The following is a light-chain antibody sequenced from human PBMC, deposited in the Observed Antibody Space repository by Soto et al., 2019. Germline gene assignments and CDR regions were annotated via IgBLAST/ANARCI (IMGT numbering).Light chain of an antibody. V-gene: IGKV3-15*01. CDR3: QQFNNWPPSFT. Sequence: EIVMTQSPATLSVSPGERATLSCRATQSVSSNLAWYQQKPGQAPSLLIYGASTRATGIPARFSGSGSGTEFTLTISSLQSEDFAVYYCQQFNNWPPSFTFGPGTKVDIK. CDR2: GAS. CDR1: QSVSSN. J-gene: IGKJ3*01.